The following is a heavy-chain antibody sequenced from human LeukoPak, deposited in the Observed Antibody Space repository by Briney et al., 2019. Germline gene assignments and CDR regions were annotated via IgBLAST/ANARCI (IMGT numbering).Heavy chain of an antibody. J-gene: IGHJ4*02. D-gene: IGHD4-23*01. CDR2: IKGDGSSV. Sequence: PGGSLRLSCAASGFTFSSYWMDWARHGPGKGLVWVARIKGDGSSVIYADSVKGRFTVSRDNAENTLYLHMNSLRAEDTAMYHCTRVRGDYGGTSDFWGQGTLVTVSS. CDR1: GFTFSSYW. CDR3: TRVRGDYGGTSDF. V-gene: IGHV3-74*01.